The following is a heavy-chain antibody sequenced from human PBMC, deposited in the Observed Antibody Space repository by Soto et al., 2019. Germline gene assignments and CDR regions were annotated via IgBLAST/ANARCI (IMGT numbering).Heavy chain of an antibody. Sequence: XGSLRLSCAAAGFTFSSYGMHWVRQAPGKGLEWVAVISYDGSNKYYADSVKGRFTISRDNSKNTLYLQMNSLRAEDTAVYYCAKERGYTHYYDSSGYYPTPFDYWGQGTLVTVSS. CDR3: AKERGYTHYYDSSGYYPTPFDY. D-gene: IGHD3-22*01. J-gene: IGHJ4*02. CDR2: ISYDGSNK. CDR1: GFTFSSYG. V-gene: IGHV3-30*18.